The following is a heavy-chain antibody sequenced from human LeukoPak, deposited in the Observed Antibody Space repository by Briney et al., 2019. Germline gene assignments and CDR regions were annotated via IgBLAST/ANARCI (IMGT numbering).Heavy chain of an antibody. CDR2: ISSSSSYI. Sequence: GGSLRLSCAASGFTFSSYSMNWVRQAPGKGLEWVSSISSSSSYIYYAATVKGRFTISRDNAKNSLYLQMNSLRAEDTAVYYCARETDTAMTEWGQGTLVTVSS. CDR3: ARETDTAMTE. J-gene: IGHJ4*02. V-gene: IGHV3-21*01. D-gene: IGHD5-18*01. CDR1: GFTFSSYS.